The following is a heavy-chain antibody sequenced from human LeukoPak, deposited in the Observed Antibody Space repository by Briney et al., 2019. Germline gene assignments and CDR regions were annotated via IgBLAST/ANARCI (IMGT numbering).Heavy chain of an antibody. V-gene: IGHV4-34*01. J-gene: IGHJ4*02. Sequence: SETLSLTCAVCGGSFSGYYWSWIRQPPGKGLEWIGEINHSGSTNYNPSLKSRVTISVDTSKNQFSLKLSSVTAADTAVYYCARAPLVMLYDSSGYYYFDYWGQGTLVTVSS. D-gene: IGHD3-22*01. CDR1: GGSFSGYY. CDR2: INHSGST. CDR3: ARAPLVMLYDSSGYYYFDY.